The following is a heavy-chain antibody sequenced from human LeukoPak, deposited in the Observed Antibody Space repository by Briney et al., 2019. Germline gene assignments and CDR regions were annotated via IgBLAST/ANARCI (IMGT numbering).Heavy chain of an antibody. CDR3: ARVDSGSYYFDY. CDR1: GFTFSSHG. J-gene: IGHJ4*02. D-gene: IGHD1-26*01. V-gene: IGHV3-23*01. CDR2: ISGSGGST. Sequence: GGSLRLSCAASGFTFSSHGMSWVRQAPGKGLEWVSAISGSGGSTYYADSVKGRFTISRDNSKNTLYLQMNSLRAEDTAVYYCARVDSGSYYFDYWGQGTLVTVSS.